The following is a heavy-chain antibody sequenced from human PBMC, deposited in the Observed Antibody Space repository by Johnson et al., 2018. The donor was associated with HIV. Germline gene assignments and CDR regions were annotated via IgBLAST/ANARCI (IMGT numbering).Heavy chain of an antibody. Sequence: VQLVESGGGVVRPGGSLRLSCVASGFTFSSYAMHWVRQAPGKGLEWVAVISYDGSNKYYADSVKGRFTISRDNSKNTLYLQMNSLRAEDTAVYYCTRQADIWGQGTMVTVSS. CDR3: TRQADI. J-gene: IGHJ3*02. CDR1: GFTFSSYA. V-gene: IGHV3-30-3*01. CDR2: ISYDGSNK.